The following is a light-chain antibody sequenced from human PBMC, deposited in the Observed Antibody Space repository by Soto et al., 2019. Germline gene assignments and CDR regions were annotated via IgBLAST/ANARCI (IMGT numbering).Light chain of an antibody. CDR1: QNIFTY. V-gene: IGKV1-39*01. CDR2: ATS. CDR3: QHSYSSPT. J-gene: IGKJ2*01. Sequence: DIRVTQSPSSLSASVGDRVTITCRASQNIFTYLNWYQQRPGQAPNLLIYATSNLQSGVPSRFSGSGSGTDFTLTISSLQPEDFATDYCQHSYSSPTFGQGTMVEIK.